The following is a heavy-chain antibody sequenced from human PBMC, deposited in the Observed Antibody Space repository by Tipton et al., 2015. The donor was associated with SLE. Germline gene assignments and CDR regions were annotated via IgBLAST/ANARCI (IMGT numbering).Heavy chain of an antibody. CDR2: IDPSDSYT. CDR3: ARPPVVRGAHWYFDL. D-gene: IGHD3-10*01. Sequence: VQLVQSGAEVKKPGESLKISCKGSGYSFTSFWIIWVRQMPGKGLEWMGRIDPSDSYTNYSPSFQGHVTISADKSISTAYLQWSSLKASDTAMYYCARPPVVRGAHWYFDLWGRGTLVTVSS. J-gene: IGHJ2*01. CDR1: GYSFTSFW. V-gene: IGHV5-10-1*01.